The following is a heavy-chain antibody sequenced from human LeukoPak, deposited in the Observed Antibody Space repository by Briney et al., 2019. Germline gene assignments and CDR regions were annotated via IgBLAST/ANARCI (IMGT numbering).Heavy chain of an antibody. D-gene: IGHD3-9*01. CDR3: ATSLTGYQKIDY. CDR2: IIPIFGTA. V-gene: IGHV1-69*06. J-gene: IGHJ4*02. CDR1: GYTFTSYG. Sequence: SVKVSCKASGYTFTSYGISWVRQAPGQGLEWMGGIIPIFGTANYAQKFQGRVTITADKSTSTAYMELSSLRSEDTAVYYCATSLTGYQKIDYWGQGTLVTVSS.